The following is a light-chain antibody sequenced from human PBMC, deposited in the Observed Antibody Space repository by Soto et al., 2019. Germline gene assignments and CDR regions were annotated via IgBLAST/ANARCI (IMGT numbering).Light chain of an antibody. CDR1: QTVRNNY. V-gene: IGKV3-20*01. J-gene: IGKJ4*01. Sequence: EFVLTQSPGTLSLSPGERTTLSCRASQTVRNNYLAWYQQKPGQAPTLLIYDASNRATGIPDRFSGGGSGTDFTLTISRLEPEDFAVYYCQQFASYPLTLGGGTKVDI. CDR3: QQFASYPLT. CDR2: DAS.